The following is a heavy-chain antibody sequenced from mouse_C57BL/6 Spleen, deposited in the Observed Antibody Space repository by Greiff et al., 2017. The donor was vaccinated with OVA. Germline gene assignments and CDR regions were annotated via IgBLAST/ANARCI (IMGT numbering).Heavy chain of an antibody. Sequence: EVQRVESGGGLVQPKGSLKLSCAASGFSFNTYAMNWVRQAPGKGLEWVARIRSKSNNYATYYADSVKDRFTISRDDSESMLYLQMNNLKTEDTAMYSCVRHARYDYDDGAMDYWGQGTSVTVSS. V-gene: IGHV10-1*01. D-gene: IGHD2-4*01. CDR1: GFSFNTYA. CDR3: VRHARYDYDDGAMDY. J-gene: IGHJ4*01. CDR2: IRSKSNNYAT.